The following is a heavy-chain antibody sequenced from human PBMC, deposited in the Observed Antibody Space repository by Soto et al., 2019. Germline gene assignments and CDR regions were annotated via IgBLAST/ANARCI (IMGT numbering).Heavy chain of an antibody. J-gene: IGHJ6*02. CDR1: GGSITNANYY. CDR3: ARDHQEGGGTVYYYYGMDV. Sequence: PSESLSLTCTVSGGSITNANYYWSWVRQPPGKGPEWIGNIYYTGSSYSHPSLKSRVTLSVDTSKNQFSLKLSSVTAADTAVYYCARDHQEGGGTVYYYYGMDVWGQGTTVTVSS. V-gene: IGHV4-39*07. D-gene: IGHD1-26*01. CDR2: IYYTGSS.